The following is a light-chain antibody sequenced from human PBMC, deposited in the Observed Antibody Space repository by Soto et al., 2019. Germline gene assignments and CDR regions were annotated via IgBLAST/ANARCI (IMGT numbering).Light chain of an antibody. V-gene: IGLV1-44*01. CDR3: AVWDDSLKGPV. J-gene: IGLJ2*01. CDR1: SSNIGSNA. Sequence: QAVLTQPPSASGTPGQRVTISCSGSSSNIGSNAVNWYQQVPGTAPKLLIYNENQRPSGVPGRFSGSKSGTSAFLAISGLQSEDEADYYCAVWDDSLKGPVFGGGTKLTVL. CDR2: NEN.